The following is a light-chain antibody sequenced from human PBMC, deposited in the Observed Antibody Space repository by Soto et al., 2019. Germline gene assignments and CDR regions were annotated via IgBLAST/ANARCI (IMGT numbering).Light chain of an antibody. V-gene: IGKV1-5*01. CDR3: QQYNSYSWT. CDR1: QSISSW. J-gene: IGKJ1*01. Sequence: IQMTQSPSTLSASLGDRVTMTCGASQSISSWLAWYQQKPGKAPKLLIYDASSLESGVPSRFSGSGSGTEFTLTISSLQPDDFATYYCQQYNSYSWTFGQGTKVDI. CDR2: DAS.